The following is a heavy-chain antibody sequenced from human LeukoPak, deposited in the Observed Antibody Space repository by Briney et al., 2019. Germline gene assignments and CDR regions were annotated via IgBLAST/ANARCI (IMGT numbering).Heavy chain of an antibody. CDR2: IYTSGST. V-gene: IGHV4-4*07. CDR1: GGSISSYY. D-gene: IGHD3-16*02. CDR3: ARGKFYNYVWGSYRSSYYFDY. Sequence: SETLSLTCTVSGGSISSYYWSWIRQPAGKGLEWIGRIYTSGSTNYNPSLKSRVIMSVDTSKNQFSLKLSSVTAADTAMYYCARGKFYNYVWGSYRSSYYFDYWGQGTLVTVSS. J-gene: IGHJ4*02.